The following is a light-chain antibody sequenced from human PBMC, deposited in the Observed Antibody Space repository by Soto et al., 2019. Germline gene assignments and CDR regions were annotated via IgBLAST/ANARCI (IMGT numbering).Light chain of an antibody. CDR1: QSVSSY. J-gene: IGKJ1*01. CDR2: DAS. Sequence: EIVLTQSPATLSLSPGERATLSRRASQSVSSYLAWYQQKPGQAPRLLIYDASNRATGIPARFSGSGSGTDFTLTISSLEPEDFAVYYCQQRSNPTWTFGQGTKVEIK. CDR3: QQRSNPTWT. V-gene: IGKV3-11*01.